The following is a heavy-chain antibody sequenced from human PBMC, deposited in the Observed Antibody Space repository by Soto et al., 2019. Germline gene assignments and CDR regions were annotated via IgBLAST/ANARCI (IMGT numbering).Heavy chain of an antibody. V-gene: IGHV3-11*01. CDR1: GFTFSDYY. Sequence: GGSLRLASAASGFTFSDYYMSWIRQAPGKGLEWVSYISSSGSTIYYADSVKGRFTISRDNAKNSLYLQMNSLRAEDTAVYYCARDADYIWGSYRPYVFDYWGQGTLVTVSS. D-gene: IGHD3-16*02. CDR3: ARDADYIWGSYRPYVFDY. J-gene: IGHJ4*02. CDR2: ISSSGSTI.